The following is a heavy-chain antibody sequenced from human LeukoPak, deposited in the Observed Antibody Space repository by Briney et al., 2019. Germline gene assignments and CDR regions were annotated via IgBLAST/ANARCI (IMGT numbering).Heavy chain of an antibody. CDR3: AREYRGEYYFAY. V-gene: IGHV3-66*01. CDR1: GFTVSSNY. J-gene: IGHJ4*02. CDR2: IYIGGST. Sequence: GGSLRLSCAASGFTVSSNYMSWVRQAPGKGLEWVSVIYIGGSTYYADSVKGRFTISRDNSKNTLYLQMNCLRAEDTAVYYCAREYRGEYYFAYWGQGTLVTVSS. D-gene: IGHD3-10*01.